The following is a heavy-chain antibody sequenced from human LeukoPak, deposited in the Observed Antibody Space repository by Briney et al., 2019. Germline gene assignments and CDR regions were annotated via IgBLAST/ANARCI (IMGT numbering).Heavy chain of an antibody. V-gene: IGHV5-51*01. Sequence: GESQKISCQGSGYSFTSSWIGWVRQMPGKGLEWMGIIYPGDSDTRYSPSFQGQVTISADKSISTAYLQWSSLKASDTAMYYCARFSVGGTYYPNYWGQGTLVSVSS. D-gene: IGHD1-26*01. J-gene: IGHJ4*02. CDR1: GYSFTSSW. CDR3: ARFSVGGTYYPNY. CDR2: IYPGDSDT.